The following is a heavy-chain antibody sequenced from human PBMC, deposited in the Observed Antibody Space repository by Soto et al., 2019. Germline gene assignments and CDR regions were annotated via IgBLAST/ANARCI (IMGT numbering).Heavy chain of an antibody. V-gene: IGHV3-30*18. CDR2: ISYDGSNK. CDR1: GFTFSSYG. D-gene: IGHD5-12*01. Sequence: QVQLVESGGGVVQPGRSPRLSCAASGFTFSSYGMHWVRQAPGKGLEWVAVISYDGSNKYYADSVKGRFTISRDNSKNTLYLQMNSLRAEDTAVYYCAKEGAPNPPGGYSGYDFYYYYGMDVWGQGTTVTVSS. J-gene: IGHJ6*02. CDR3: AKEGAPNPPGGYSGYDFYYYYGMDV.